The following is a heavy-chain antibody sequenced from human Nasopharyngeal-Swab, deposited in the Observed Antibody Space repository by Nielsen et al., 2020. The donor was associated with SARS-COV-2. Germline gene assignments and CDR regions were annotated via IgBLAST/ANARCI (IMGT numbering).Heavy chain of an antibody. CDR2: IYYSGST. V-gene: IGHV4-59*01. D-gene: IGHD3-22*01. CDR3: AREYQSTYYYDSSGPIYDAFDI. CDR1: GGSISSYY. J-gene: IGHJ3*02. Sequence: SETLSLTCTVSGGSISSYYWSWIRQPPGKGLEWIGYIYYSGSTNYNPSLKSRVTISVDTSKYQFSLKLSSVTAADTAVYHCAREYQSTYYYDSSGPIYDAFDIWGQGTMVTVSS.